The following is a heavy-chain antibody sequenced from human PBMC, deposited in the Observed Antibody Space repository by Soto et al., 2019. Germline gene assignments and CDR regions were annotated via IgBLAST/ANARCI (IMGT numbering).Heavy chain of an antibody. CDR2: IYHSGST. D-gene: IGHD5-12*01. CDR3: AAGGGLPRYD. CDR1: GGSIGSGGYS. J-gene: IGHJ4*02. V-gene: IGHV4-30-2*01. Sequence: QLQLQESGSGLVKPSQTQSLTCAVSGGSIGSGGYSWSWIRQPPGKGLEWIGYIYHSGSTYYNPSLKSRVTISVDRSKNQFSLKLRSVTAADTAVYYCAAGGGLPRYDWGQGTLVTVSS.